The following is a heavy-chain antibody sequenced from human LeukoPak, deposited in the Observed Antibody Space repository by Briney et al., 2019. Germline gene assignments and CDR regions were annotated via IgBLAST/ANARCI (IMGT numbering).Heavy chain of an antibody. Sequence: GGSLRLSCSASGSTFSGYAMHWVRQAPGKGLEYVSAISSNGGTTYYADSVKGRFSISRDNSKNTLYLQLSSLRAEDTAVCYCVKDPTGGYGDRRSFDYWGQGTLVIVSS. D-gene: IGHD4-17*01. CDR3: VKDPTGGYGDRRSFDY. V-gene: IGHV3-64D*06. CDR1: GSTFSGYA. CDR2: ISSNGGTT. J-gene: IGHJ4*02.